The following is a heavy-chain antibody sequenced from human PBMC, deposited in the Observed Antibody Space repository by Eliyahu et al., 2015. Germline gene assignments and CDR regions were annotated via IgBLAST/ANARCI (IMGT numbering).Heavy chain of an antibody. J-gene: IGHJ4*02. V-gene: IGHV4-34*01. CDR2: INHSGST. D-gene: IGHD1-26*01. Sequence: QVQLQQWGAGLLKPSEXLSLTCAVYGGSFSGYYWSWIRQPXGKGLEWIGEINHSGSTNYNPSLKSRVTISVDTSKNQFSLKLSSVTAADTAVYYCARRVGAPGDFDYWGQGTLVTVSS. CDR1: GGSFSGYY. CDR3: ARRVGAPGDFDY.